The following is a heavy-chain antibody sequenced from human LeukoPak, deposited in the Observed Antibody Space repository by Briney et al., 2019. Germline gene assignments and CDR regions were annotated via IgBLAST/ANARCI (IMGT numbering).Heavy chain of an antibody. CDR3: VGYCSGGSCRPTRGYYYYYMDV. J-gene: IGHJ6*03. CDR1: GGSISSGDYY. Sequence: SETLSLTCTVSGGSISSGDYYWSWIRQPAGKGLEWIGRIYTSGSTNYNPARKSRITITVEKAKNQFSLKLRSVTAADTAVYYCVGYCSGGSCRPTRGYYYYYMDVWGKGTTVTVSS. D-gene: IGHD2-15*01. CDR2: IYTSGST. V-gene: IGHV4-61*02.